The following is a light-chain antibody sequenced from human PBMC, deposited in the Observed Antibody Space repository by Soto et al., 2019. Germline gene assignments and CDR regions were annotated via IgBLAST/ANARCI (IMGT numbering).Light chain of an antibody. CDR2: DAS. V-gene: IGKV3-15*01. Sequence: EIVMTQSPATLSVSPGARAPLSCRASQSVSSNLAWYQQNPGQAPRLLIYDASTRATGIPARFSGSGSGTEFTLTISSLQSEDFAVYYCQQYNNRPPRTFGQGTKVDIK. CDR3: QQYNNRPPRT. CDR1: QSVSSN. J-gene: IGKJ1*01.